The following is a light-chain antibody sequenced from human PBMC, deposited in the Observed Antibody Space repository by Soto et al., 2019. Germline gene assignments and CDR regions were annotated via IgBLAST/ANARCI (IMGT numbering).Light chain of an antibody. CDR1: SSNIGNKH. CDR3: GSWDGRLSAGV. V-gene: IGLV1-51*01. J-gene: IGLJ2*01. CDR2: DNN. Sequence: QSVLTQPPSVSAAPGQKVTISCSGSSSNIGNKHVSWYQQFPGTAPKLLIYDNNNRPSGIPDRFSASKSGTSASLGITGLQTGDEADYYCGSWDGRLSAGVFRVRTPLTVL.